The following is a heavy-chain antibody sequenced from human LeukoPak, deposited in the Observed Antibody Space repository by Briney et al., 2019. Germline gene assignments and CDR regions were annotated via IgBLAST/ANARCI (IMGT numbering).Heavy chain of an antibody. Sequence: PGGSLRLSCAASGFTFSSYTMHWVRQAPGKGLEWVAVISYDGSNKYYADSVKGRFTISRDNSKNTLYLQMNSLRSEDTAVYYCAREGIPSSSRRGNWFDYWGQGTLVTVSS. V-gene: IGHV3-30-3*01. CDR2: ISYDGSNK. CDR3: AREGIPSSSRRGNWFDY. CDR1: GFTFSSYT. D-gene: IGHD6-6*01. J-gene: IGHJ4*02.